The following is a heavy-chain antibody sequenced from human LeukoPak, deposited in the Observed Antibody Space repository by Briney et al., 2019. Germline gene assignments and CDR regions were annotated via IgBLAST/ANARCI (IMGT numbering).Heavy chain of an antibody. J-gene: IGHJ4*02. D-gene: IGHD2-21*02. CDR2: IYYSGST. V-gene: IGHV4-59*08. Sequence: SETLSLTCTVSGGSISSYYWSWIRQPPGKGLEWIGYIYYSGSTNYNPSLKSRVTISVDTSKNQFSLKLSSVTAADTAVYYCARRGDWGAGDRVDYWGQGTLVTVSS. CDR3: ARRGDWGAGDRVDY. CDR1: GGSISSYY.